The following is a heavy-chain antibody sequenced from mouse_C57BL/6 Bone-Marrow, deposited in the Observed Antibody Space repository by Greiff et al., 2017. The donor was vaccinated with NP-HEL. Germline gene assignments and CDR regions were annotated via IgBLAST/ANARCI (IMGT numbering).Heavy chain of an antibody. D-gene: IGHD2-3*01. Sequence: EVQVVESGGDLVKPGGSLKLSCAASGFTFSSYGMSWVRQTPDKRLEWVATISSGGSYTYYPDSVKGRFTISRDNAKNTLYLQMSSLKSEDTAMYYCARRGDGYPFYWYFDVWGTGTTVTVSS. J-gene: IGHJ1*03. V-gene: IGHV5-6*01. CDR3: ARRGDGYPFYWYFDV. CDR1: GFTFSSYG. CDR2: ISSGGSYT.